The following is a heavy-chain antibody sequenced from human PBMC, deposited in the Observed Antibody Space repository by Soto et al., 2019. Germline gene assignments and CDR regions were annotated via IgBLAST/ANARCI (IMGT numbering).Heavy chain of an antibody. V-gene: IGHV3-74*01. Sequence: GGSLRLSCAASGFSFSSHWMHWVRQAPGKGLVWVSRIESDGSSTNYADSVKGRFTVSRDNAKNTLYLQMNSLRVDDTAVYYCARDRADPIGDYHPLFDSWGLGTLVTVSS. CDR3: ARDRADPIGDYHPLFDS. J-gene: IGHJ4*02. D-gene: IGHD2-21*01. CDR2: IESDGSST. CDR1: GFSFSSHW.